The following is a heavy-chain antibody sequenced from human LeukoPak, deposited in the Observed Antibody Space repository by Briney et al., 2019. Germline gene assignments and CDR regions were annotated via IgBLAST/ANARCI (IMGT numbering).Heavy chain of an antibody. Sequence: GGPLRLSCAASGFTFSSYWMSWVRQAPGKGLEGVANIKQDGSEKYYVDSVKGRFTISRDNAKNSLYLQMNSLRAEDTAVYYCARGDYGGNSYAFDIWGQGTMVTVSS. J-gene: IGHJ3*02. CDR2: IKQDGSEK. CDR3: ARGDYGGNSYAFDI. V-gene: IGHV3-7*05. CDR1: GFTFSSYW. D-gene: IGHD4-23*01.